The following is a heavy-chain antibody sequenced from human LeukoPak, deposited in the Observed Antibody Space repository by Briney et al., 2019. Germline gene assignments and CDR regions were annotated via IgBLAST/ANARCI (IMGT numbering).Heavy chain of an antibody. J-gene: IGHJ3*02. V-gene: IGHV3-30*04. CDR2: MSYDGTKK. CDR3: ARDSTGWQADSFDI. CDR1: GFTFSAYA. D-gene: IGHD2-8*02. Sequence: GGSLRLSCAVSGFTFSAYAMHWVRRAPGKGLEWVAVMSYDGTKKYYADSVRGRFTISRDNGKNSLYLQMNSLRVEDTAVYFCARDSTGWQADSFDIWGQGTMVTVSS.